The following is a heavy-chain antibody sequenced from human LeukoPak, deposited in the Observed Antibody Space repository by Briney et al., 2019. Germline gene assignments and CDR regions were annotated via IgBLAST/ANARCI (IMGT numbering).Heavy chain of an antibody. Sequence: ASVKVSCKPSGYTFTAYYVHWMRQAPGQGLEWMGWIDPNTAGTNFAQKFQGRVTMTRDTSISTAYMELSRLRSDDTAVYYCARVARKMYYYDSSGYSSFDAFDIWGQGTMVTVSS. CDR2: IDPNTAGT. J-gene: IGHJ3*02. D-gene: IGHD3-22*01. CDR3: ARVARKMYYYDSSGYSSFDAFDI. CDR1: GYTFTAYY. V-gene: IGHV1-2*02.